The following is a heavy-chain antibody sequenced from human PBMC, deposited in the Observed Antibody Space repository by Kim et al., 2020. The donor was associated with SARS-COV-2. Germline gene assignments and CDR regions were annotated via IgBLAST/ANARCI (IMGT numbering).Heavy chain of an antibody. Sequence: SETLSLTCTVSGGSISSYYWSWIRQPAGKGLEWIGRIYTSGSTNYNPSLKSRVTMSVDTSKNQFSLKLSSVTAADTAVYYCARGSSGYSYGYGLPIYYYYGMDVWGQGTTVTVSS. D-gene: IGHD5-18*01. CDR3: ARGSSGYSYGYGLPIYYYYGMDV. CDR2: IYTSGST. CDR1: GGSISSYY. J-gene: IGHJ6*02. V-gene: IGHV4-4*07.